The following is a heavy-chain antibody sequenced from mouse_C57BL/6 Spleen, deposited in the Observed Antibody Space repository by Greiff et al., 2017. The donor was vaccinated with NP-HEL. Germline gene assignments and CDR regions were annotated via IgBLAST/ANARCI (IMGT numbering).Heavy chain of an antibody. CDR2: IDPENGDT. V-gene: IGHV14-4*01. CDR3: TSYGYEFAY. D-gene: IGHD2-2*01. CDR1: GFNIKDDY. Sequence: EVQLQQSGAELVRPGASVKLSCTASGFNIKDDYMHWVKQRPEQGLEWIGWIDPENGDTEYASKFQGKATITSDTSSKTAYLQLSSLTSEDTAVYYCTSYGYEFAYWGQGTLVTVSA. J-gene: IGHJ3*01.